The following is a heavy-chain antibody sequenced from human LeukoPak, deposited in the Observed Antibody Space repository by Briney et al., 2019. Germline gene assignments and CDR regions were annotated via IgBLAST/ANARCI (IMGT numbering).Heavy chain of an antibody. D-gene: IGHD2-15*01. V-gene: IGHV1-69*04. CDR1: GGTFSSYA. J-gene: IGHJ6*02. CDR3: ARGIVVVAAYYYYGMDV. Sequence: SVKVSCKASGGTFSSYAISRVRQAPGQGLEWMGRIIPILGIANYAQKFQGRVTITADKSTSTAYMELSSLRSEDTAVYYCARGIVVVAAYYYYGMDVWGQGTTVTVSS. CDR2: IIPILGIA.